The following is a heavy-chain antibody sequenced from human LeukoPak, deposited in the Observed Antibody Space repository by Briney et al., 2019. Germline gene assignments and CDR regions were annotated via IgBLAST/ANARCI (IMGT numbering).Heavy chain of an antibody. CDR1: GFTFSTYS. V-gene: IGHV3-48*04. CDR2: ISSSGSTI. Sequence: GGSLRLSCAVSGFTFSTYSMNWVRQAPGKGLEWVSYISSSGSTIYYADSVKGRFTISRDNAKNSLYLQMNSLRAEDTAVYYCAELGITMIGGVWGKGTTVTISS. CDR3: AELGITMIGGV. D-gene: IGHD3-10*02. J-gene: IGHJ6*04.